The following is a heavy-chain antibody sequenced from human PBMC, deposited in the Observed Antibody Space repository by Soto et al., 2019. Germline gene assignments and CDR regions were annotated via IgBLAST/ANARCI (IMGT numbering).Heavy chain of an antibody. CDR2: IYYSGST. CDR3: ARYSSVWGSTGDPAYAFDI. CDR1: GGSISSYY. J-gene: IGHJ3*02. Sequence: QVQLQESGPGLVKPSETLSLTCTVSGGSISSYYWSWIRQPPGKGLEWIGYIYYSGSTNYNPSLKRRVTRSGDTSQNQFSLKLSSVTAADTAGYYGARYSSVWGSTGDPAYAFDIWGQGTMVTVSS. V-gene: IGHV4-59*01. D-gene: IGHD6-19*01.